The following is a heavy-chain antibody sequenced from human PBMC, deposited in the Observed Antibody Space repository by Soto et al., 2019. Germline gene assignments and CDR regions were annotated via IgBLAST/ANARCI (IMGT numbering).Heavy chain of an antibody. V-gene: IGHV4-4*02. Sequence: SETLSLTCAVSGGSISSSNWWSWVRQPPGKGLEWIGEIYHSGSTNYNPSLKSRVTISVDKSKNQFSLKLSSVTAADTAVYYCARDRGGSYSSYYYGMDVWGQGTTVTVSS. CDR3: ARDRGGSYSSYYYGMDV. CDR2: IYHSGST. CDR1: GGSISSSNW. J-gene: IGHJ6*02. D-gene: IGHD1-26*01.